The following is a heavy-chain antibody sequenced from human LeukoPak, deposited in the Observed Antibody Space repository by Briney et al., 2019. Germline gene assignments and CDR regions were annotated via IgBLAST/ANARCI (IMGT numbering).Heavy chain of an antibody. CDR2: INHSGST. CDR3: ARGLKYFDY. Sequence: SETLSLTCAVYGGSFSGYYWSWIRQPPGKGLEWIGEINHSGSTNYNPPLKSRVTISVDTSKNQFSLKLSSVTAADTAVYYCARGLKYFDYWGQGTLVTVSS. CDR1: GGSFSGYY. J-gene: IGHJ4*02. V-gene: IGHV4-34*01.